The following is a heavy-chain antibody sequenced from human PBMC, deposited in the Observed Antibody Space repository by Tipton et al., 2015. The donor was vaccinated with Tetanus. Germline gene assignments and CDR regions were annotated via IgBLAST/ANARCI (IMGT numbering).Heavy chain of an antibody. CDR3: ARGMVEASNCGGDCYSDYWGQGTLVTVSSGMDV. V-gene: IGHV3-21*01. D-gene: IGHD2-21*02. CDR1: GFTLSRYT. J-gene: IGHJ6*02. CDR2: ISSSSRYI. Sequence: SLRLSCAASGFTLSRYTLNWVRQAPGKGLEWVSSISSSSRYIYYADSVKGRFTISRDNAKNSLYLQMISLRAEDTAVYSCARGMVEASNCGGDCYSDYWGQGTLVTVSSGMDVWGQGTTVTVSS.